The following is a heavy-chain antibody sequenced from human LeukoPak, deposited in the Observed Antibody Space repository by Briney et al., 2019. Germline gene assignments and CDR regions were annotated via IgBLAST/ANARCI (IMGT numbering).Heavy chain of an antibody. CDR1: GFTFSSYW. J-gene: IGHJ4*02. CDR3: ARGPTVYCGGDCYLVY. CDR2: IKQDGSEK. Sequence: GESLRLSCAASGFTFSSYWMSWVRQAPGKGLEWVANIKQDGSEKYYVDSEKGRFTISRDNAKNSLYLQMNSLRAEDTAVYYCARGPTVYCGGDCYLVYWGQGTLVTVSS. D-gene: IGHD2-21*02. V-gene: IGHV3-7*01.